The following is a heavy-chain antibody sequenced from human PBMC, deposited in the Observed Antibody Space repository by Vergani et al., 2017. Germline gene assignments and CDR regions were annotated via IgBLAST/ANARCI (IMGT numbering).Heavy chain of an antibody. J-gene: IGHJ5*02. CDR2: IYYSGGT. CDR1: GASIRSSNYY. CDR3: ARHATVEWLVKLGWIDP. Sequence: QLQLQESGPGLVTPSATLSLTCSVSGASIRSSNYYWGWIRQPPGKGLEWIASIYYSGGTYYNPSLKSRVTISVDTSKNQFSLKRSSVTAADTAVYFFARHATVEWLVKLGWIDPGGQGILVTVSS. D-gene: IGHD6-19*01. V-gene: IGHV4-39*01.